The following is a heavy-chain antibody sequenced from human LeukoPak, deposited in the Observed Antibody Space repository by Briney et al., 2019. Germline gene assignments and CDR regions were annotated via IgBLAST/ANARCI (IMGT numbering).Heavy chain of an antibody. Sequence: SVKVSCKASGGTFSNYAISWVRQAPGQGLEWMGRIIPILGIANYAQKFQGRVTITADKSTSTAYMELSSLRSEDTAVYYCAREGPYSSRWYGGPIDYWGQGTLVTVSS. V-gene: IGHV1-69*04. J-gene: IGHJ4*02. D-gene: IGHD6-13*01. CDR1: GGTFSNYA. CDR2: IIPILGIA. CDR3: AREGPYSSRWYGGPIDY.